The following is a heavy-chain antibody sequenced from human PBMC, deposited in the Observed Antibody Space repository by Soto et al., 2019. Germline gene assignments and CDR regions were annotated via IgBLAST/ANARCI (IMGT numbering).Heavy chain of an antibody. CDR2: IHQEGTEK. CDR1: GFTFGGYW. V-gene: IGHV3-7*01. J-gene: IGHJ6*02. CDR3: ALRAGRTRCYGGDG. Sequence: DVQLVESGGGLVQPGGSLRLSCAASGFTFGGYWMSWVRQAPGKGLEWVANIHQEGTEKYYVYSVKGRFTISRDNAKGSLYLRMSRLGADDTAVYDCALRAGRTRCYGGDGWGQGTRVNVFS. D-gene: IGHD2-15*01.